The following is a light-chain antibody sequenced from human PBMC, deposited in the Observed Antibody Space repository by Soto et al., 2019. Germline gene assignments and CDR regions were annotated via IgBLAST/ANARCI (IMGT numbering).Light chain of an antibody. V-gene: IGLV2-14*01. CDR2: EVS. J-gene: IGLJ2*01. CDR1: SSDVGGYKY. CDR3: SSYTSSSTVV. Sequence: QSALTQPASVSGSPGQSITISCTGTSSDVGGYKYVSWYQQHPGKAPKVMIYEVSNRPSGVSNRFSGSKSGNTASLTISGLQAEDEADYHCSSYTSSSTVVFGGGTKLTVL.